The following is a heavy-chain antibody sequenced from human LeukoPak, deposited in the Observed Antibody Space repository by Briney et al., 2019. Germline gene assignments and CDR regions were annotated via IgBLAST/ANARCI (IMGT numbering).Heavy chain of an antibody. Sequence: GGSLRLSCAASGFTFSSYAMSWVRQAPGKGLEWFSAISGSGGSTYYADSVKGRFTISRDNSKNTLYLQMNSLRAEDTAVYYCAKDSAAAAVTRRYFDYWGQGTLVTVSS. CDR3: AKDSAAAAVTRRYFDY. CDR1: GFTFSSYA. D-gene: IGHD6-13*01. V-gene: IGHV3-23*01. CDR2: ISGSGGST. J-gene: IGHJ4*02.